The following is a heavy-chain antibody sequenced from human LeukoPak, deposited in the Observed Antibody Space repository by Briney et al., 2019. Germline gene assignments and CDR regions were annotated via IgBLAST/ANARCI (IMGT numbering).Heavy chain of an antibody. Sequence: PSETLSLTCAVYGGSFSGYYWSWIRQPPGKGLEWIGEINHSRSTNYNPSLKSRVTISVDTSKNQFSLKLSSVTAADTAVYYCTIFGVAFGFDYWGQGTLVTVSS. CDR3: TIFGVAFGFDY. J-gene: IGHJ4*02. D-gene: IGHD3-3*01. CDR1: GGSFSGYY. V-gene: IGHV4-34*01. CDR2: INHSRST.